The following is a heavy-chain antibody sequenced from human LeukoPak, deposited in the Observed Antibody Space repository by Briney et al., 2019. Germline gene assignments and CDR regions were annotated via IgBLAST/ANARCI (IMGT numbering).Heavy chain of an antibody. CDR3: ARGRGADYGGNSGYFDY. CDR2: IWYDGSNK. V-gene: IGHV3-33*01. J-gene: IGHJ4*02. CDR1: GFTFSGFG. Sequence: PRGSLRLSCAASGFTFSGFGMHWVRQAPGKGLEWAAVIWYDGSNKYYADSVKGRFTISRDNPKNTLYVQTNSLRAEDTAVYYCARGRGADYGGNSGYFDYWGQGTLVTVSS. D-gene: IGHD4-23*01.